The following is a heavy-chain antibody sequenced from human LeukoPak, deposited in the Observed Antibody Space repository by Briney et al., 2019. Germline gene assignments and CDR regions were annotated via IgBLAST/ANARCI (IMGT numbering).Heavy chain of an antibody. CDR3: ARKPRTYYYDSSGYYHFDY. V-gene: IGHV3-48*01. D-gene: IGHD3-22*01. Sequence: SGGSLRLSCAASGFTFSSYSMNWVRQAPGKGLEWVSYISSSSSTIYYADSVKGRFTISRDNAKNSLYLQMNSLRAEDTAVYYCARKPRTYYYDSSGYYHFDYWGQGTLVTVSS. CDR1: GFTFSSYS. J-gene: IGHJ4*02. CDR2: ISSSSSTI.